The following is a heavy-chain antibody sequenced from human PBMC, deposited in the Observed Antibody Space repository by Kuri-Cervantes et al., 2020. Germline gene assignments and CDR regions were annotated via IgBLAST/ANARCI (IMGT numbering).Heavy chain of an antibody. Sequence: GESLKISCAASGFTFSDYYMSWIRQAPGKGLECISYISSSGSTIYYADSVEGRFTISRDNAKNSLYLQMNSLRAEDTAVYYCARDLFGYSRGYGMDVGGPGNTV. CDR2: ISSSGSTI. V-gene: IGHV3-11*01. CDR3: ARDLFGYSRGYGMDV. J-gene: IGHJ6*02. D-gene: IGHD6-19*01. CDR1: GFTFSDYY.